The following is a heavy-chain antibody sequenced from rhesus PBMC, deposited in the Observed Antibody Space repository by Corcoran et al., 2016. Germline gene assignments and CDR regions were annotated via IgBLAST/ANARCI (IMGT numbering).Heavy chain of an antibody. CDR3: ASAPPYNFWTGFPDY. CDR2: INSGGGST. V-gene: IGHV3S5*01. D-gene: IGHD3-3*01. CDR1: GFTFSSYG. Sequence: EVQLVETGGGLVQPGGSLKLSCAASGFTFSSYGMSWVRQAPGKWLEWVSAINSGGGSTYYADSVEGRCTISRDNSKNTHTLQMYSLRAEDTAVYYCASAPPYNFWTGFPDYWGQGVLVTVSS. J-gene: IGHJ4*01.